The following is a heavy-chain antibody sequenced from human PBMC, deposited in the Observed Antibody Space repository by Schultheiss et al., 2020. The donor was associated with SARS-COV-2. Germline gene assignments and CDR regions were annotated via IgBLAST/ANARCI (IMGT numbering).Heavy chain of an antibody. J-gene: IGHJ4*02. V-gene: IGHV3-13*04. D-gene: IGHD2-2*01. CDR1: GFTFSNYD. CDR2: IGTAGDT. CDR3: ARDFGTNLDY. Sequence: GGSLRLSCAASGFTFSNYDIHWVRQATGKGLEWVSAIGTAGDTYYQGSVKGRFTISRENAKNSLYLQMNSLRAGDTAVYYCARDFGTNLDYWGQGTLVTVSS.